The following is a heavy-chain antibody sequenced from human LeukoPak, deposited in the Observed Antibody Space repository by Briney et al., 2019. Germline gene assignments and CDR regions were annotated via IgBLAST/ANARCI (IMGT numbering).Heavy chain of an antibody. Sequence: SETLSLTCAVYGGSFSTYYWSWFRQSPGKGLEWIAEINHRGDTNYNPSVKSRVTISVDTSKSQFSLKVSSLTAADTAVYYCARGPTISETGYFDYWGQGTLVTVSS. CDR2: INHRGDT. V-gene: IGHV4-34*01. CDR1: GGSFSTYY. CDR3: ARGPTISETGYFDY. D-gene: IGHD1-1*01. J-gene: IGHJ4*03.